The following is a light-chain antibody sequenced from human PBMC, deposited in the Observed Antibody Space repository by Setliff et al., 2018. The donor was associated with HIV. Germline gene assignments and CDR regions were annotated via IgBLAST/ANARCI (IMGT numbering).Light chain of an antibody. Sequence: QSVLPQPRSVSGSPGQSVTISCTGTSSGVGGYNYVSWYQQHPGKAPKLMIYDVSKWPSGVPDRFSGSKSGNTASLTISGLQAEDEADYYCCSYTGSYTLGVFGTGTKVTVL. CDR1: SSGVGGYNY. CDR2: DVS. J-gene: IGLJ1*01. V-gene: IGLV2-11*01. CDR3: CSYTGSYTLGV.